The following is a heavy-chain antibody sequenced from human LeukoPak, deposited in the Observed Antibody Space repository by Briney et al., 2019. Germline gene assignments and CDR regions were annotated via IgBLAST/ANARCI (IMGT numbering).Heavy chain of an antibody. J-gene: IGHJ3*02. CDR3: ARGTLGGRYDAFDI. Sequence: PSETLSLTCTVSGGSISSSSYYWGWLRQPPGKGLEWIGSIYYSGRTNYNPSLKRRVTISVDTSKNQFSLKLSSVTAADTAVYYCARGTLGGRYDAFDIWGQGTMVTISS. D-gene: IGHD3-9*01. CDR1: GGSISSSSYY. CDR2: IYYSGRT. V-gene: IGHV4-39*07.